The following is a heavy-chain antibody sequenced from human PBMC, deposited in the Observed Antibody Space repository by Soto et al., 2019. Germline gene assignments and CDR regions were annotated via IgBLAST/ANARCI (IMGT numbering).Heavy chain of an antibody. CDR2: ISYDGSNK. J-gene: IGHJ4*02. CDR1: GFTFSSYA. Sequence: QVQLVESGGGVVQPGRSLRLSCAASGFTFSSYAMHWVRQAPGKGLEWVAVISYDGSNKYYADSVKGRFTISRDNYKNTLYLQMNSLRAEDTAVYYCARDTSGGVDYWGQGTLVTVSS. V-gene: IGHV3-30-3*01. D-gene: IGHD3-10*01. CDR3: ARDTSGGVDY.